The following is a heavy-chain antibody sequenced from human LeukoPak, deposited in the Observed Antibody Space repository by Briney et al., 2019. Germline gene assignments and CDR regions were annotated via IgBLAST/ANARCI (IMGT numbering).Heavy chain of an antibody. CDR2: ISGSGVST. CDR3: ARWDLVEFYFDY. J-gene: IGHJ4*02. V-gene: IGHV3-23*01. Sequence: PGGSLRLSCVASGFTFSSYAVSWVRQAPGKGLEWVSLISGSGVSTYYADSVKGRFTISRDNSKNTLYMQMHSLRAEDTAVYYCARWDLVEFYFDYWGQGTLVTVSS. CDR1: GFTFSSYA. D-gene: IGHD3-16*01.